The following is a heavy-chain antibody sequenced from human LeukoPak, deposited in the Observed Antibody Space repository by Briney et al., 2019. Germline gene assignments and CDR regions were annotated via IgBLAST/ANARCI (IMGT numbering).Heavy chain of an antibody. Sequence: GGSLRLSRAASGFNFGSKWVTWVCRAPGKGLEWVANIKQDGSEKYYVDSVKGRFTISKDNAKNTVYLQMNNLRAEDTAVYYCASFYETYWGRGTLVTVSS. CDR2: IKQDGSEK. D-gene: IGHD2/OR15-2a*01. J-gene: IGHJ4*02. CDR1: GFNFGSKW. V-gene: IGHV3-7*01. CDR3: ASFYETY.